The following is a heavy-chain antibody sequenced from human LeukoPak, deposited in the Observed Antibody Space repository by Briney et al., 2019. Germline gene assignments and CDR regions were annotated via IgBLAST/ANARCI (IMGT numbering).Heavy chain of an antibody. CDR3: ARGSELDYFDY. CDR2: ISPRGGST. J-gene: IGHJ4*02. V-gene: IGHV1-46*01. CDR1: GYTFTSYY. D-gene: IGHD1-26*01. Sequence: ASVKVSCKASGYTFTSYYMHWVRLAPAQGLEWMGIISPRGGSTTYAQKFQGSVTMTRDTSTSTVYMDLSSLRSEDTAVFYCARGSELDYFDYWGQGTLVTVSS.